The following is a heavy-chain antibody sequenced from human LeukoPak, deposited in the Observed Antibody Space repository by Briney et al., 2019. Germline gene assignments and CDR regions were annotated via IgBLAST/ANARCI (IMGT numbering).Heavy chain of an antibody. D-gene: IGHD6-13*01. V-gene: IGHV3-21*04. CDR1: GFTFSSYS. CDR2: ISSSSSYI. J-gene: IGHJ4*02. CDR3: ARDGDREQLTPGYFDY. Sequence: GGSLRLSCAASGFTFSSYSMNWVRQAPGKGLEWVSSISSSSSYIYYADSVKGRFTISRDNAKNSLYLQMNSLRAEDTAVYYCARDGDREQLTPGYFDYWGQGTLVTVSS.